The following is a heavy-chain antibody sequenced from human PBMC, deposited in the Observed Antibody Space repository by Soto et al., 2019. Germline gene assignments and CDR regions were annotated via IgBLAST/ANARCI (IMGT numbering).Heavy chain of an antibody. D-gene: IGHD4-17*01. CDR2: ISGGGVTT. J-gene: IGHJ4*02. CDR1: GVTFNNYA. V-gene: IGHV3-23*01. Sequence: EVQLFESGGGLVQPGGSLRLSCAASGVTFNNYAMSWVRQASGKGLEWVSAISGGGVTTSYADSVKGRFTVSRYGSKNTRYLQKSGLRAGDSSLYSCAKGRCASVSLTPLVDFWGPGSLVTVS. CDR3: AKGRCASVSLTPLVDF.